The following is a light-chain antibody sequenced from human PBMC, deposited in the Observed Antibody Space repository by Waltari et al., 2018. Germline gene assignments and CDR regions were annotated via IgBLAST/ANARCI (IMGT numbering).Light chain of an antibody. CDR1: KLGSKY. V-gene: IGLV3-1*01. J-gene: IGLJ1*01. CDR3: QAWDSSAFV. Sequence: SYEVTQPPSVSVSPRQRATITCSGEKLGSKYVSWYQQKSGQSPVLVIYRDDKRPSVIPERFAGSNSGNTATLTISGTQPMDEADYYCQAWDSSAFVFGAGTKVTVL. CDR2: RDD.